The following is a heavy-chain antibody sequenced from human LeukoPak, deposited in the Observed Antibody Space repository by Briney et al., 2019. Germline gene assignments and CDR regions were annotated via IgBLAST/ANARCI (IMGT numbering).Heavy chain of an antibody. CDR1: GFSFKNYA. J-gene: IGHJ6*02. CDR2: ISGSGDTT. Sequence: PGGSLRLSCAGSGFSFKNYAMSWVRQAPGKGLQCVSVISGSGDTTYYTDSVEGRFTISRDNSKNTLYLQMNSLRAEDTAVYYCAKDPSYDFWSAYRLHGMDVWGQGTTVTVSS. V-gene: IGHV3-23*01. D-gene: IGHD3-3*01. CDR3: AKDPSYDFWSAYRLHGMDV.